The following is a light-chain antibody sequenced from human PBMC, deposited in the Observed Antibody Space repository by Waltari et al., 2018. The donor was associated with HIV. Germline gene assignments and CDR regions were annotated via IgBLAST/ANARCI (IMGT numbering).Light chain of an antibody. CDR1: QSVLYSSNNKNY. Sequence: DIVLTQSRESLAVSLAEGATSHCRSTQSVLYSSNNKNYLAWYQQKPGQPPKLLNYWASTRESGVPDLFSGSGSWTDFTLTISSLQAEDVAVYYCQQYYSTPRTFGQGTKLEIK. CDR2: WAS. CDR3: QQYYSTPRT. J-gene: IGKJ2*01. V-gene: IGKV4-1*01.